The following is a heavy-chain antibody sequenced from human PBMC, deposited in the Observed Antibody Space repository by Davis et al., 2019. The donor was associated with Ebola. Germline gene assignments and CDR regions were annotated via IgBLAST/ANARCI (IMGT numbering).Heavy chain of an antibody. CDR3: ARGGLTMVRGVMDYYYYYGMDV. D-gene: IGHD3-10*01. V-gene: IGHV4-59*01. CDR1: GGSISSYY. CDR2: IYYSGCT. Sequence: MPGGSLRLSCTVSGGSISSYYWSWIWQPPGKGLEWIGYIYYSGCTNYNPSLKSRVTISVDTSKNQFSLKLSSVTAADTAVYYCARGGLTMVRGVMDYYYYYGMDVWGQGTTVTVSS. J-gene: IGHJ6*02.